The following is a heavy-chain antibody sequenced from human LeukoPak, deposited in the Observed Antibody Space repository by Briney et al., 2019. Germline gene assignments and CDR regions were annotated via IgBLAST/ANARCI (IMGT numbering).Heavy chain of an antibody. CDR3: ARTGSIDY. V-gene: IGHV3-11*01. CDR1: GFTFSAYD. J-gene: IGHJ4*02. D-gene: IGHD7-27*01. CDR2: IGTSGNTK. Sequence: GGSLRLSCVASGFTFSAYDMNWMRQAPGKGLEWISFIGTSGNTKYYADSVKGRFTISRDNAKNSLYLQMTSLRDEDTAVYYCARTGSIDYWGQGTLVTVSS.